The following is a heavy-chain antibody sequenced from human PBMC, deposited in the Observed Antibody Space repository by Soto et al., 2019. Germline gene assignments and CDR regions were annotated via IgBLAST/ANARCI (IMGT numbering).Heavy chain of an antibody. CDR2: IYWDDDK. D-gene: IGHD5-18*01. Sequence: QITLKESGPTLVKPTQTLTLTCTFSGFSLSTSGVGVGWIRQPPGKALEWLALIYWDDDKRYSPSLKSRLTITKDTSKNQVVLTRTNMDPVDTATYYWAHSRDTAMVDGVFDYWGQGTLVTVSS. J-gene: IGHJ4*02. V-gene: IGHV2-5*02. CDR3: AHSRDTAMVDGVFDY. CDR1: GFSLSTSGVG.